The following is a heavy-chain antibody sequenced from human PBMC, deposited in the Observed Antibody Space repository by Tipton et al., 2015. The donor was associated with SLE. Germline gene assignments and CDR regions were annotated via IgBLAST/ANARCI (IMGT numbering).Heavy chain of an antibody. CDR2: ISRSSATK. J-gene: IGHJ4*02. Sequence: SLRLSCAASGFTFSSYSMNWVRQAPGKGLEWVSYISRSSATKYNADSVKGRFTISRDNAKNSLYLQMNTLRAEDTAVYYCSRGNFQHQGFWGQGTLVTVSS. V-gene: IGHV3-48*01. CDR1: GFTFSSYS. D-gene: IGHD2/OR15-2a*01. CDR3: SRGNFQHQGF.